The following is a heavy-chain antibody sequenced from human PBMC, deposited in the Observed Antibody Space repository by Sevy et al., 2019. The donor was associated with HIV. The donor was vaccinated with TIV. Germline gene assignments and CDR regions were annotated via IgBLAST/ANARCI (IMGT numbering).Heavy chain of an antibody. D-gene: IGHD3-22*01. CDR2: FDPEDGET. V-gene: IGHV1-24*01. Sequence: ASVKVSCKVSGYTLSQLSMHWVRQAPGKGLEWMGRFDPEDGETIFAQKFQGRVTMTEDTFTDTAYMELSSLRSEDTAVYYCASAREYYEDNSGYLDYWGQRTLVTISS. CDR3: ASAREYYEDNSGYLDY. CDR1: GYTLSQLS. J-gene: IGHJ4*02.